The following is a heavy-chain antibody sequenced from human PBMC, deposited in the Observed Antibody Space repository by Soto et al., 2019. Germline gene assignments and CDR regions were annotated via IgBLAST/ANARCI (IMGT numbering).Heavy chain of an antibody. V-gene: IGHV4-59*08. J-gene: IGHJ4*02. Sequence: SETLSLTCTVSGGSLSGYFWAWIRQPPGKGLEYIGYIYYTGTTNYNPSLKSRVTISLDTSKNQFSLKLSSVTAADTAVYFCARLPKREYSYGLIDYWGQGTLVTVSS. D-gene: IGHD5-18*01. CDR2: IYYTGTT. CDR3: ARLPKREYSYGLIDY. CDR1: GGSLSGYF.